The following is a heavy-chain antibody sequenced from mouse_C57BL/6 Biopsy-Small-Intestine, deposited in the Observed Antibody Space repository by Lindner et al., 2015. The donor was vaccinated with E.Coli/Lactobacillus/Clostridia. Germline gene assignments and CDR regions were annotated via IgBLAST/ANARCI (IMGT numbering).Heavy chain of an antibody. V-gene: IGHV1-53*01. CDR2: IIPIYGTT. CDR1: GDTFSNYA. CDR3: ARGYYGLYYFDY. J-gene: IGHJ2*01. Sequence: SVKVSCKASGDTFSNYAISWVRQAPGQGLEWMGTIIPIYGTTNDAQKFQGRVTITADKSTSTVYMELSSLRSEDTAVYFCARGYYGLYYFDYWGQGTLVTVSS. D-gene: IGHD1-1*02.